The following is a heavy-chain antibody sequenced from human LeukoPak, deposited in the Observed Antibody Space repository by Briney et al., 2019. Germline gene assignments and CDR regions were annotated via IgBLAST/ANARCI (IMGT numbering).Heavy chain of an antibody. J-gene: IGHJ4*02. CDR1: GYTFTGYY. CDR2: INPNSGGT. CDR3: ARTSHYYDSRSVVGD. V-gene: IGHV1-2*02. Sequence: ASVKVSCKASGYTFTGYYMHWVRQAPGQGLEWMGWINPNSGGTNCAQKFQGRVTMTRDTSISTAYMELSRLRSDDTAVYYCARTSHYYDSRSVVGDWGQGTLVTVSS. D-gene: IGHD3-22*01.